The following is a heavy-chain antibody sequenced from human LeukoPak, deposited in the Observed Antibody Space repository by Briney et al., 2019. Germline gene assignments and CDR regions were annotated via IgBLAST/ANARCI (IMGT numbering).Heavy chain of an antibody. V-gene: IGHV1-8*03. Sequence: ASVKVSCKASGYTFTGYYMHWVRQAPGQGLEWMGWVNPNSGNTGYAQKFQGRVTIARNTSISTAYMELSGLRSEDTAVYYCARGVITMKVRSFDPWGQGTLVTVSS. CDR2: VNPNSGNT. CDR1: GYTFTGYY. D-gene: IGHD3-22*01. J-gene: IGHJ5*02. CDR3: ARGVITMKVRSFDP.